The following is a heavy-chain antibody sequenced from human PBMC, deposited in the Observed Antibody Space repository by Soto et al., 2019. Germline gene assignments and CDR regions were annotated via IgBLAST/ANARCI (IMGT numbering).Heavy chain of an antibody. D-gene: IGHD3-22*01. CDR1: GGSTSSGGYS. CDR2: IYHSGST. V-gene: IGHV4-30-2*01. J-gene: IGHJ4*02. Sequence: SETLSLTCAVSGGSTSSGGYSWSWIRQPPGKGLEWIGYIYHSGSTYYNPSLKSRVTISVDRSKNQFSLKLSSVTAADTAVYYCARWVIVPHYFDYWGQGTMVTVSS. CDR3: ARWVIVPHYFDY.